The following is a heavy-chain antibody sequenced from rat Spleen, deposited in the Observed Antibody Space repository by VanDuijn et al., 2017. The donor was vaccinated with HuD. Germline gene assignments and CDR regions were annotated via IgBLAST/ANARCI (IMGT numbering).Heavy chain of an antibody. V-gene: IGHV5-7*01. CDR1: GFTFSDYN. Sequence: EVQLVESGGGLVQPGRSLKLSCAASGFTFSDYNMAWDRQAPKKGLEWVATISYDGNNTYYRDSVKGRFTISRDVTKTTLYLQMSSLRSEDTATYYCTRGRVYFGYTGFEYWGQGVMVTVSS. CDR2: ISYDGNNT. CDR3: TRGRVYFGYTGFEY. J-gene: IGHJ2*01. D-gene: IGHD4-3*01.